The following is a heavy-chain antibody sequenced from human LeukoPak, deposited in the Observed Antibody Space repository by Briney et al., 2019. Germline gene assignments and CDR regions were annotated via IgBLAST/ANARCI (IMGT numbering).Heavy chain of an antibody. CDR3: ARDRGIAVVDDY. V-gene: IGHV3-7*04. CDR2: IKQDGSEK. D-gene: IGHD6-19*01. Sequence: GGSLRLSCAASGFTFSSYWMSWVGQAPGKGLEGVASIKQDGSEKSYVHSVRGRFTISRDNAKNSLYLQMNSLRAEDTAVYYCARDRGIAVVDDYWGQGTLVTVSS. CDR1: GFTFSSYW. J-gene: IGHJ4*02.